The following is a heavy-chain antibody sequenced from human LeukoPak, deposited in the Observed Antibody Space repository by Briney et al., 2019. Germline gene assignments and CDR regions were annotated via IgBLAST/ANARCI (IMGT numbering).Heavy chain of an antibody. J-gene: IGHJ4*02. D-gene: IGHD4-17*01. CDR3: ASGRKYDYGDYGSFDY. Sequence: SVKVSCKASGGTFSSYAISWVRQAPGQGPEWMGGIIPIFGTANYAQKFQGRVTITADESTSTAYMELSSLRSEDTAVYYCASGRKYDYGDYGSFDYWGQGTLVTVSS. V-gene: IGHV1-69*13. CDR1: GGTFSSYA. CDR2: IIPIFGTA.